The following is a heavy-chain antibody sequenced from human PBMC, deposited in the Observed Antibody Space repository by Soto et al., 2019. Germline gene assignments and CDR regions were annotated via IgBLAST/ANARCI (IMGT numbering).Heavy chain of an antibody. D-gene: IGHD3-22*01. CDR2: ISGSGGST. CDR1: GFTFRSYA. V-gene: IGHV3-23*01. CDR3: AKYSSGYYSRPYFDC. Sequence: GGSLRLSCAASGFTFRSYAISWVRQAPGKGLEWVSAISGSGGSTYYADSVKGWFTISRDNSKNTLYLQMNSLRAEDTAVYYCAKYSSGYYSRPYFDCWGQGTLVTVSS. J-gene: IGHJ4*02.